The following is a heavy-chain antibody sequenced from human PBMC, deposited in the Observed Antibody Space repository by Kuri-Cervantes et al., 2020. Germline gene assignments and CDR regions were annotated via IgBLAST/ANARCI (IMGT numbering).Heavy chain of an antibody. Sequence: ASVKVSCKVSGYTLTELSMHWVRQAPGKGLEWMGGFDPEDGETIYAQKFQGRVSMTEDTSTDTAYMELRSLGSDDTATYFCARSYDSSGYPYWYFDFWGRGTLVTVSS. J-gene: IGHJ2*01. CDR3: ARSYDSSGYPYWYFDF. D-gene: IGHD3-22*01. CDR2: FDPEDGET. CDR1: GYTLTELS. V-gene: IGHV1-24*01.